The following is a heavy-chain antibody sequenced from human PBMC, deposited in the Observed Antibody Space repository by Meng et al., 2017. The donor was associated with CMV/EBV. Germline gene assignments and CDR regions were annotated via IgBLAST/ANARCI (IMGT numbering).Heavy chain of an antibody. CDR3: ARVRETDIVVVPAANFDY. J-gene: IGHJ4*02. CDR1: GGPISSSSYY. V-gene: IGHV4-39*07. Sequence: SETLSLTCTVSGGPISSSSYYWGWIRQPPGKGLEWIGSIYYSGSTYYKPSLKSRVTISVDTSKNQFSLKLSSVTAADTAVYYCARVRETDIVVVPAANFDYWGQGTLVTVSS. D-gene: IGHD2-2*01. CDR2: IYYSGST.